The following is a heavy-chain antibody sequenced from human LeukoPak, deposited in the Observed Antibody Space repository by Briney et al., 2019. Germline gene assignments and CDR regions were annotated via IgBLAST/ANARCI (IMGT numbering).Heavy chain of an antibody. CDR3: ATGGINLDF. D-gene: IGHD5-24*01. CDR1: GFTVSSNY. V-gene: IGHV3-15*01. J-gene: IGHJ4*02. CDR2: IKSKPDGGTT. Sequence: GGSLRLSCAASGFTVSSNYKSWVRQAPGKGLEWVGRIKSKPDGGTTDYAAPVKGRFTISRDDSKNTVFLQMNSLKTEDTAVYYCATGGINLDFWGQGTPVTVSS.